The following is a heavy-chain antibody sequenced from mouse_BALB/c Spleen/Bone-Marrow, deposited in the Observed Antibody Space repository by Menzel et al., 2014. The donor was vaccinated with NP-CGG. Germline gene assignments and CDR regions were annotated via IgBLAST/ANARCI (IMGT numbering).Heavy chain of an antibody. J-gene: IGHJ3*01. CDR1: GYSITSGYY. Sequence: VQLQQSGPGLVKPSQSLSLTCSVTGYSITSGYYWNLIRQFPGNKLEWMGYISYDGSNNYNPSLKNRISITRDTSKNQFFLKLNSVTTEDTATYYCARLDGFAYWGQGTLVTVSA. CDR3: ARLDGFAY. V-gene: IGHV3-6*02. CDR2: ISYDGSN.